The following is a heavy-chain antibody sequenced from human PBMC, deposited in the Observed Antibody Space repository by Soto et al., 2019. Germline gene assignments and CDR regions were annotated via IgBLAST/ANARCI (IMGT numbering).Heavy chain of an antibody. Sequence: QVQLVQSGAEVKKPGASVKVSCKASGYTFTSYGISWVRQAPGQGLEWMGWISAYNGNTNYAQKLQGRVTMTTDTSTSTAYMELRSLRSDDTAVYYCARAVGYCSGGSCYSARDWFDPWGQGTLVTVSS. CDR1: GYTFTSYG. CDR2: ISAYNGNT. V-gene: IGHV1-18*01. J-gene: IGHJ5*02. D-gene: IGHD2-15*01. CDR3: ARAVGYCSGGSCYSARDWFDP.